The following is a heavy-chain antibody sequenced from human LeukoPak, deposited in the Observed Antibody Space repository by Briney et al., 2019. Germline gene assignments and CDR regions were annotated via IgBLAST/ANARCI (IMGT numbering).Heavy chain of an antibody. J-gene: IGHJ4*02. Sequence: PGRSLRLSCAASGFNFDNVWMSWVRQAPGKGLEWVANIREDGGKQNYVDSVKGRFTISRDNSKNSLYLQMNSLRTEDPALYYCAKDLISLATVTMGAFDYWGQGTLVTVSS. CDR3: AKDLISLATVTMGAFDY. CDR2: IREDGGKQ. D-gene: IGHD4-11*01. V-gene: IGHV3-7*03. CDR1: GFNFDNVW.